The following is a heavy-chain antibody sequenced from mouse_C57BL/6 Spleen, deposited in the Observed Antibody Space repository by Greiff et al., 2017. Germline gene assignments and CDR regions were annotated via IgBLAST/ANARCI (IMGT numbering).Heavy chain of an antibody. V-gene: IGHV7-3*01. Sequence: EVKVVESGGGLVQPGGSLSLSCAASGFTFTDYYMSWVRQTPGKALEWMGFIRNKANGYTSEYSASVKGRFTISRDNSQSIIYLQMNALRAEDSATYYCARWDYGSNYFDYWGQGTTLTVSS. D-gene: IGHD1-1*01. CDR1: GFTFTDYY. CDR3: ARWDYGSNYFDY. CDR2: IRNKANGYTS. J-gene: IGHJ2*01.